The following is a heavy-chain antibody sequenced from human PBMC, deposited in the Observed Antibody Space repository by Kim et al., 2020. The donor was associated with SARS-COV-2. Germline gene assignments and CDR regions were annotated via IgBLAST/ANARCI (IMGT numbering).Heavy chain of an antibody. CDR1: GFTFSSYA. CDR3: AKGEAYYDSSGYYYGGPRDAFDI. V-gene: IGHV3-23*01. Sequence: GGSLRLSCAASGFTFSSYAMSWVRQAPGKGLEWVSAISGSGGSTYYADSMKGRFTISRDNSKNTLYLQMNSLRAEDTAVYYCAKGEAYYDSSGYYYGGPRDAFDIWGQGTMVTVSS. D-gene: IGHD3-22*01. J-gene: IGHJ3*02. CDR2: ISGSGGST.